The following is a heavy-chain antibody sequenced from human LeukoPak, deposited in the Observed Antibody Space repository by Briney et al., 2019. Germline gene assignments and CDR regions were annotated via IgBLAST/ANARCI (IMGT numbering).Heavy chain of an antibody. Sequence: ASVKVSCKASGYTFTGYYMHWVRQAPGQGLEWMGWINPNNGGTNYAQKFQGRVTMTRDTSISTAYMELSRLRSDDTAVYYCARLYSSSWYRWFDPWGQGTLVTVSS. CDR1: GYTFTGYY. J-gene: IGHJ5*02. V-gene: IGHV1-2*02. D-gene: IGHD6-13*01. CDR2: INPNNGGT. CDR3: ARLYSSSWYRWFDP.